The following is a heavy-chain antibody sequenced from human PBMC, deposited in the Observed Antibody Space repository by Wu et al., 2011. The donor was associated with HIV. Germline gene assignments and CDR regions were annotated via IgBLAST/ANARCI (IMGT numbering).Heavy chain of an antibody. CDR3: ARRDGYNLGWYFDY. Sequence: QVQVVQSGPEVKKPGSSVKVSCKVSGGTFSSYGIDWVRQAPGQRFEWMGRIIPMFGTANYAQKFQDRVTITADKSTSTGYLELSSLKSDDTAVYYCARRDGYNLGWYFDYWGQGTLVTVSS. D-gene: IGHD5-24*01. V-gene: IGHV1-69*14. CDR1: GGTFSSYG. J-gene: IGHJ4*02. CDR2: IIPMFGTA.